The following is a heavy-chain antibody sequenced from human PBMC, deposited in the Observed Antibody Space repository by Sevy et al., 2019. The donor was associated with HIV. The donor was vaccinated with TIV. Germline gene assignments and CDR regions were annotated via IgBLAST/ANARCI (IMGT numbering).Heavy chain of an antibody. Sequence: GGSLRLSCAASGFTFGNYWMHWVRQAPGKGLVWISRINNDGSNTNYADSVKGRFTTSRDNAKNTLYLQMNSLRAEDTAVYYCGREMIGMVPGVPDAFDIWGQGTMVTVSS. D-gene: IGHD3-10*01. CDR3: GREMIGMVPGVPDAFDI. CDR2: INNDGSNT. J-gene: IGHJ3*02. CDR1: GFTFGNYW. V-gene: IGHV3-74*01.